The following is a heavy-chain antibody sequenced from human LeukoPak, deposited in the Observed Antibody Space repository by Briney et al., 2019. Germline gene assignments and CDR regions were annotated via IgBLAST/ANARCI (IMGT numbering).Heavy chain of an antibody. CDR2: IYSGGST. CDR3: AKALARQWLVYYFDY. Sequence: GGSLRLSCAASGFTVSSNYMSWVRQAPGKGLEWVSVIYSGGSTYYADSVKGRFTISRDNSKNTLYLQMNSLRAEDTAVYYCAKALARQWLVYYFDYWGQGALVTVSS. J-gene: IGHJ4*02. CDR1: GFTVSSNY. D-gene: IGHD6-19*01. V-gene: IGHV3-53*01.